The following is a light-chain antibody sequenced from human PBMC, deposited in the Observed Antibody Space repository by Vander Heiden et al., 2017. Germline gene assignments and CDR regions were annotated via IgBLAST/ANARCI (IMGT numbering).Light chain of an antibody. J-gene: IGKJ1*01. CDR1: QSVISNY. CDR2: GAS. Sequence: EIVLTQSPGTLSLSPGERATLSCRASQSVISNYLAWYQQKPGQAPRVLIYGASSRATGIPDRFSGSGSGTDFTLTISRLEPEDFAVYYCQQYGSSPKTFGQGTKVEIK. CDR3: QQYGSSPKT. V-gene: IGKV3-20*01.